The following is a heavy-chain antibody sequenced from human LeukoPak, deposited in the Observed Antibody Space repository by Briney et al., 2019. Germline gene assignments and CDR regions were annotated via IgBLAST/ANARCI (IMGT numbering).Heavy chain of an antibody. D-gene: IGHD2-8*01. CDR3: ARDNGENYHTAFDY. J-gene: IGHJ4*02. CDR1: GFTFSSYW. Sequence: GGSLTLSCAASGFTFSSYWIHWVRQVPGKGRVWVSRIHGDGRTTTYADSVKGRFTISRDNAKNTLYLQMNSLGAEDTAVYYCARDNGENYHTAFDYWGQGTLVSVCS. V-gene: IGHV3-74*01. CDR2: IHGDGRTT.